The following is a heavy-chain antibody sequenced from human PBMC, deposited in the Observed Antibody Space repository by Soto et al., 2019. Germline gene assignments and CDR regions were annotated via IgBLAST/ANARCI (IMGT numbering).Heavy chain of an antibody. Sequence: GSLRLSCAASGFTFSSYAMSWVRQAPGKGLEWVSAISGSGGSTYYADSVKGRFTISRDNSKNTLYLQMNSLRAEDTAVYYCAKAGYDSSGYYFAAGGYFDYWGQGTLVTVSS. J-gene: IGHJ4*02. CDR3: AKAGYDSSGYYFAAGGYFDY. CDR2: ISGSGGST. CDR1: GFTFSSYA. D-gene: IGHD3-22*01. V-gene: IGHV3-23*01.